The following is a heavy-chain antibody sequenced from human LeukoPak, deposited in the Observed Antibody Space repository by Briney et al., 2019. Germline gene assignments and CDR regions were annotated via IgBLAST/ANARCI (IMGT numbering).Heavy chain of an antibody. CDR3: AKTATVTPRASYYYYYMDV. V-gene: IGHV3-7*03. Sequence: GGSLTLSCAASDFTLSPYWMTWVRQAPGRGLEWVANIDSDGGDKYYGDSVKGRFTISRDNAKNSLYLQMNSLRAEDTALYYCAKTATVTPRASYYYYYMDVWGKGTTVTVSS. CDR2: IDSDGGDK. J-gene: IGHJ6*03. CDR1: DFTLSPYW. D-gene: IGHD4-11*01.